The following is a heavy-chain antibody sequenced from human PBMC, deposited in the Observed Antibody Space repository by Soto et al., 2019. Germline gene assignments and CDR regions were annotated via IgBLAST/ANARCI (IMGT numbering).Heavy chain of an antibody. V-gene: IGHV1-69*12. CDR1: GGTFSSYA. CDR3: ARDIVATNDYYYYYGMDV. J-gene: IGHJ6*02. Sequence: QVQLVQSGAEVKKPGSSVKVSCKASGGTFSSYAISWVRQAPGQGLEWMGGIIPIFGTANYAQKFQGRVTITADEATGTAYMELSSLRSEDTAVYYCARDIVATNDYYYYYGMDVWGQGTTVTVSS. CDR2: IIPIFGTA. D-gene: IGHD5-12*01.